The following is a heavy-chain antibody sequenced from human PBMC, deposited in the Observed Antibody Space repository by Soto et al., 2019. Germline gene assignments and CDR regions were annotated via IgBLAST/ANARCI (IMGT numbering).Heavy chain of an antibody. CDR1: GASISSAGYS. D-gene: IGHD2-2*01. CDR3: ARHSCRSTRWEGFWFGP. J-gene: IGHJ5*02. V-gene: IGHV4-31*03. Sequence: SETLSLTCTVSGASISSAGYSWSWVRQHPGKGLGWIGYITYFGDTDYNPSLMSRVSISIDTSSNQFSLKVSSVTAAKTDVYYCARHSCRSTRWEGFWFGPWRQATLDTVSS. CDR2: ITYFGDT.